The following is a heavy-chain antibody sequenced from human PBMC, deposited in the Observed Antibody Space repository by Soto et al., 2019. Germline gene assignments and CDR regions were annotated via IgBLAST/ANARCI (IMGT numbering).Heavy chain of an antibody. V-gene: IGHV4-30-4*01. J-gene: IGHJ5*01. CDR1: GGSITSGVYY. Sequence: SETLSLTCTVSGGSITSGVYYWSWIRQAPGKGLEWIGYIYHSGSTYYSPSLKSQSTISAETSKNQFSLKLTSVTAADTAVYYCARAMNLASSYNWFDSWGQGTIVTVYS. CDR3: ARAMNLASSYNWFDS. CDR2: IYHSGST.